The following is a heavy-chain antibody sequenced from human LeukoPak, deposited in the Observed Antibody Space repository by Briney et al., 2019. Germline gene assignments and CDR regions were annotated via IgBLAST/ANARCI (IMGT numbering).Heavy chain of an antibody. CDR3: ARDKGLPQAFDI. D-gene: IGHD5/OR15-5a*01. V-gene: IGHV4-59*01. CDR1: GGPISIYY. CDR2: ISYSGTT. J-gene: IGHJ3*02. Sequence: SETLSLTCTVSGGPISIYYWSWIRQPPGKGLEYIGYISYSGTTSYNPSLKSRIPIAEDTSKNQFSLKLSSVTAADTAVYYCARDKGLPQAFDIWGQGTTATVSS.